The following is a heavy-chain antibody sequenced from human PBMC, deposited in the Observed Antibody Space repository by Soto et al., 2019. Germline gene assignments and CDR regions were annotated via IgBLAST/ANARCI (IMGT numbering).Heavy chain of an antibody. Sequence: PSETLSLTCAVYGGSFGGYYWSWIRQPPGKGLEWIGEINHSGSTNYNPSLKSRVTISVDTSKNQFSLKLSSVTAADTAVYYCARGHISVVPAVMKEYYLDYWGQGTLVTVSS. CDR3: ARGHISVVPAVMKEYYLDY. D-gene: IGHD2-2*01. CDR1: GGSFGGYY. CDR2: INHSGST. J-gene: IGHJ4*02. V-gene: IGHV4-34*01.